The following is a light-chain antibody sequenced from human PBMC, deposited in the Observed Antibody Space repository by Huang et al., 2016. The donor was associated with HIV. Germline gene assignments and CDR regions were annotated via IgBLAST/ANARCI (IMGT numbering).Light chain of an antibody. CDR1: QSVSHY. CDR2: DTS. J-gene: IGKJ4*01. V-gene: IGKV3-11*01. Sequence: DIVLTQSPATLSLSPGERATLSCRASQSVSHYLAWYQQKPGQAPRLLIYDTSNRASGVPARFSGSGSGTDFTLTISSLEPEDFAVYYCQQRGKRALTFGGGTKVEIK. CDR3: QQRGKRALT.